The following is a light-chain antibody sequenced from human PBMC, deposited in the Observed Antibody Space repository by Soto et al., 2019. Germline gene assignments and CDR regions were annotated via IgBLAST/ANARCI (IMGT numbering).Light chain of an antibody. CDR2: EGS. CDR1: SSDVGSYNL. Sequence: QSALTQPASVSGSPGQSITISCTGTSSDVGSYNLVSWYQQHPGKAPKLMIYEGSKRPPGVSNRFSGSKSGNTASLTISGLQAEDEADYYCCSYAGSSTYVFGTGTKLPS. CDR3: CSYAGSSTYV. V-gene: IGLV2-23*01. J-gene: IGLJ1*01.